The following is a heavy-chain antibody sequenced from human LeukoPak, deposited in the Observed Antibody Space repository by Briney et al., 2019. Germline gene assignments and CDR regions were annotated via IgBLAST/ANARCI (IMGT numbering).Heavy chain of an antibody. D-gene: IGHD2-15*01. CDR1: GFTFSSYA. CDR2: ISYDGSNK. J-gene: IGHJ4*02. Sequence: PGGSLRLSCAASGFTFSSYAMHWVRQAPGKGLEWVAVISYDGSNKYYADSVKGRFTISRDNSKNTLYLQMNSLRAEDTAVYYCAKAIQYCSGGSCYSPFDYWGQGTLVTVSS. V-gene: IGHV3-30*04. CDR3: AKAIQYCSGGSCYSPFDY.